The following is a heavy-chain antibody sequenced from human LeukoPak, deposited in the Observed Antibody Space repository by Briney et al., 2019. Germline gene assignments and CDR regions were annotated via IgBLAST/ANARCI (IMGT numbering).Heavy chain of an antibody. J-gene: IGHJ4*02. Sequence: PGGSLRLSCVASGFTFNDYYMSWIRQAPGKGLEWISSIRTIDTTKYYADSVKGRFTISRDDANDSLFLHMNSLRAEDTAVYYCARDPGHYDSSGYYYVGYFDYWGQGTLVTVSS. CDR2: IRTIDTTK. CDR1: GFTFNDYY. V-gene: IGHV3-11*01. CDR3: ARDPGHYDSSGYYYVGYFDY. D-gene: IGHD3-22*01.